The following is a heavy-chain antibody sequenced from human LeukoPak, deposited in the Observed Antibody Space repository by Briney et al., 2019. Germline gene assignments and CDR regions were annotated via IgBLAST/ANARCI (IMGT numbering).Heavy chain of an antibody. CDR2: ITTGRGET. Sequence: ASVKVSCKASGYTFTDYALHWVRQAPGQSLEWMGWITTGRGETRYSQEFQRRITFTRDTSASTVYMDLSDLGSEDTAVYYCAGGGKQWRGGNYFDSWGQGTLVAVSS. D-gene: IGHD6-19*01. CDR3: AGGGKQWRGGNYFDS. CDR1: GYTFTDYA. V-gene: IGHV1-3*03. J-gene: IGHJ4*02.